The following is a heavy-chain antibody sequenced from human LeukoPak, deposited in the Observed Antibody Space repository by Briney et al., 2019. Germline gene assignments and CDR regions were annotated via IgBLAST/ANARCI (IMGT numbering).Heavy chain of an antibody. CDR2: ISYDGSNK. J-gene: IGHJ4*02. CDR3: ARDSLIAARLFDY. CDR1: GFTFSSCA. V-gene: IGHV3-30-3*01. Sequence: PGRSLRLSCAASGFTFSSCAMHWVRQAPGKGLEWVAVISYDGSNKYYADSVKGRFTISRDNSKNTLYLQMNSLRAEDTAVYYCARDSLIAARLFDYWGQGTLVTVSS. D-gene: IGHD6-6*01.